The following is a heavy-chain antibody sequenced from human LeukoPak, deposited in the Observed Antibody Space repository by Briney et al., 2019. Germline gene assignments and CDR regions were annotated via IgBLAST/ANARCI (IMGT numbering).Heavy chain of an antibody. V-gene: IGHV4-34*01. J-gene: IGHJ6*02. CDR2: INHSGST. CDR3: ARLGVVPAARSYYYYYGMDV. CDR1: GGSFSGYY. Sequence: SETLSLTCAVYGGSFSGYYWSWIRQPPGKGLEWIGEINHSGSTNYNPSLKSQVTISVDTSKNQFSLKLSSVTAADTAVYYCARLGVVPAARSYYYYYGMDVWGQGTTVTVSS. D-gene: IGHD2-2*01.